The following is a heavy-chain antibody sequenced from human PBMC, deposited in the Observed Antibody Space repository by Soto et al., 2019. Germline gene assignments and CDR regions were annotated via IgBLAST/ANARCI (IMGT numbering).Heavy chain of an antibody. Sequence: ESGGGVVQPGRSLRLSCAASGFTFSSYAMHWVRQAPGKGREWVAVISYDGSNKYYADSVTGRFTISRDNSKNTLYLQMNSLRAEDTAVYYCARRHDSSGPWRYYFDYWGQGTLVTVSS. D-gene: IGHD3-22*01. CDR2: ISYDGSNK. V-gene: IGHV3-30-3*01. CDR3: ARRHDSSGPWRYYFDY. CDR1: GFTFSSYA. J-gene: IGHJ4*02.